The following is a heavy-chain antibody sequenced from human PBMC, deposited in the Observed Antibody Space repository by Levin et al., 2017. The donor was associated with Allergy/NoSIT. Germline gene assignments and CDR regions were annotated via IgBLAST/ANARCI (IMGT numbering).Heavy chain of an antibody. CDR2: MNPNSGNT. J-gene: IGHJ6*02. CDR1: GYTFTSYD. V-gene: IGHV1-8*01. Sequence: ASVKVSCKASGYTFTSYDINWVRQATGQGLEWMGWMNPNSGNTGYAQKFQGRVTMTRNTSISTAYMELSSLRSEDTAVYYCARGTYYYDSSGPLSPSPRHYYYYGMDVWGQGTTVTVSS. CDR3: ARGTYYYDSSGPLSPSPRHYYYYGMDV. D-gene: IGHD3-22*01.